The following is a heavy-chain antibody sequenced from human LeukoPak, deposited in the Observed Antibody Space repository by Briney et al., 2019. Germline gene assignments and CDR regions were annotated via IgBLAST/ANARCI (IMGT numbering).Heavy chain of an antibody. J-gene: IGHJ4*02. CDR3: ARQIETAGTVFDY. CDR1: GAPISSYS. Sequence: PSETLSLTCTVSGAPISSYSWSWIRQPPGRGLEWIGQIYYTGTTNYYPSLRSRVTISEDTSTNQFSLNLHSVTAADTAVYYCARQIETAGTVFDYWGQGTLVTVSS. V-gene: IGHV4-59*08. D-gene: IGHD6-13*01. CDR2: IYYTGTT.